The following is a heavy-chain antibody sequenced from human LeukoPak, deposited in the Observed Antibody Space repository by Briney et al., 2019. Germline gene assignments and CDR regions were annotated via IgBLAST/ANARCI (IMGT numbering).Heavy chain of an antibody. CDR2: ISYDGNNK. CDR1: GFTFSSYG. D-gene: IGHD4-17*01. Sequence: RTGGSLRLSCAASGFTFSSYGMHWVRQAPGKGLEWVAVISYDGNNKYYADSVKGRFTVSRDNSKNTLYLQMNSLGAEDTAVFYCAKDLRDDYGDYVLDYWGQGTLVTVPS. V-gene: IGHV3-30*18. CDR3: AKDLRDDYGDYVLDY. J-gene: IGHJ4*02.